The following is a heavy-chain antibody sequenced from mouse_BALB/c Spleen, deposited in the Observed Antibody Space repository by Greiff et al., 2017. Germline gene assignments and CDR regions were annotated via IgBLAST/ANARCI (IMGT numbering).Heavy chain of an antibody. J-gene: IGHJ4*01. D-gene: IGHD1-1*01. CDR1: GYTFTDYE. Sequence: QVQLQQSGAELVRPGASVTLSCKASGYTFTDYEMHWVKQTPVHGLEWIGAIDPETGGTAYNQKFKGKATLTADKSSSTAYMELRSLTSEDSAVYYCTRRTVNYAMDYWGQGTSVTVSS. CDR3: TRRTVNYAMDY. V-gene: IGHV1-15*01. CDR2: IDPETGGT.